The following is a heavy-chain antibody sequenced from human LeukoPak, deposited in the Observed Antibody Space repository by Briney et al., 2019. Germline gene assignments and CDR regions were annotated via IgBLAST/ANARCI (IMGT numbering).Heavy chain of an antibody. Sequence: ASVKVSCKASGYTFTNYGIIWVRQAPGQGLEWMGWISPNNGKTNYAQKLQGRVILTTDTSTTTTYMELRSLRFDDTAIYYCARSHSGSLRAPFDYWGQGTLVTVSS. J-gene: IGHJ4*02. V-gene: IGHV1-18*01. D-gene: IGHD5-12*01. CDR2: ISPNNGKT. CDR1: GYTFTNYG. CDR3: ARSHSGSLRAPFDY.